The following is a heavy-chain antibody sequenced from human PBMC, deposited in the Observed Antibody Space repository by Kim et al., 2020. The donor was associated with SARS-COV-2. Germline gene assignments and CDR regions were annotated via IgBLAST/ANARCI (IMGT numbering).Heavy chain of an antibody. V-gene: IGHV1-8*01. CDR3: ARDSTIAGTDP. CDR2: T. J-gene: IGHJ5*02. D-gene: IGHD2-21*01. Sequence: TSYAKKFQGRVHMTRNTPISTAYMELSSLRSEDTAVYYCARDSTIAGTDPWGQGTLVTVSS.